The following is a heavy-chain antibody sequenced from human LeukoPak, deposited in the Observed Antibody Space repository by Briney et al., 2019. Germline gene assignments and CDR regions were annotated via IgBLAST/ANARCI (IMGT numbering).Heavy chain of an antibody. D-gene: IGHD2-2*01. Sequence: SVKVSCKASGGTFSSYAISWVRQAPGQGLEWMGGIIPIFGTANYAQKLQGRVTITTDESTSTAYVELSSLRSEDTAVYYCARGGYCSSTSCYRWFDPWGQGTLVTVSS. CDR1: GGTFSSYA. CDR2: IIPIFGTA. J-gene: IGHJ5*02. V-gene: IGHV1-69*05. CDR3: ARGGYCSSTSCYRWFDP.